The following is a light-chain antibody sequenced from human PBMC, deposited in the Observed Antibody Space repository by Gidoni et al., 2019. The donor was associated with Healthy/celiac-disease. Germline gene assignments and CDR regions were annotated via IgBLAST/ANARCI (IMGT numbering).Light chain of an antibody. V-gene: IGKV3-11*01. CDR1: QSVSSY. CDR3: QQRSNWSFT. J-gene: IGKJ3*01. Sequence: EIVLTQSPATLSWSPGERATLTCRASQSVSSYLAWYQQKPGQAPRLLIYDASNRATGIPARFSGSGSGTDFTLTISSLAPEDFAVYSCQQRSNWSFTFGPXTKVDI. CDR2: DAS.